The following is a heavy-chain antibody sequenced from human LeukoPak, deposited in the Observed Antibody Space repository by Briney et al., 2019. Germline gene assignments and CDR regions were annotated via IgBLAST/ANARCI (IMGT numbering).Heavy chain of an antibody. Sequence: PGGSLRLSCAAAGFTLSSYVMTWVRQAPGKGLEWVTTTTGSGATTDYADSVKGRFTISRDNSKNTLSLQMNSLRAEDTAVYYCARSWYLDLSGRGTLVTVSS. CDR3: ARSWYLDL. V-gene: IGHV3-23*01. CDR2: TTGSGATT. J-gene: IGHJ2*01. CDR1: GFTLSSYV.